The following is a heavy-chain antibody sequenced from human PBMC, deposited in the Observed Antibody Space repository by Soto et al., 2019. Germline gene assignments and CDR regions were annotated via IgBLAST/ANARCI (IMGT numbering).Heavy chain of an antibody. CDR2: IWYDGSNK. CDR1: GFTFSGYG. D-gene: IGHD3-22*01. J-gene: IGHJ4*02. Sequence: GGSLRLSCAASGFTFSGYGMHWVRQAPGKGLEWVAVIWYDGSNKYYADSVKGRFTISRDNSKNTLYLQMNSLRAEDTAVYYCARDEYKDYYDSSGYCDYWGQGTLVTVSS. V-gene: IGHV3-33*01. CDR3: ARDEYKDYYDSSGYCDY.